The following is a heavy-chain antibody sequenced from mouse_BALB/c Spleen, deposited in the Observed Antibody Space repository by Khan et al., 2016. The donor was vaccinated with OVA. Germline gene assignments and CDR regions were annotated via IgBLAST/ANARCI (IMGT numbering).Heavy chain of an antibody. CDR3: ARIAYYYNSEGFAY. V-gene: IGHV5-6*01. CDR2: ISSGGSYT. J-gene: IGHJ3*01. Sequence: EVELVESGGDLVKPGGSLKLSCAASGFTFSTYGMSWVRQTPDKRLEWVATISSGGSYTYYPDSVKGRFTISRDNAKNTLYLQMSSLKYEDTDMFYGARIAYYYNSEGFAYWGQGTLVTVSA. CDR1: GFTFSTYG. D-gene: IGHD1-1*01.